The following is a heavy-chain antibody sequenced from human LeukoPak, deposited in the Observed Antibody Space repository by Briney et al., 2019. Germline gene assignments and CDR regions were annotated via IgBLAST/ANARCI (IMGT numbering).Heavy chain of an antibody. V-gene: IGHV3-21*01. CDR1: GXSFSGYT. D-gene: IGHD6-13*01. CDR2: ITSFSTYI. CDR3: ARDKPDSSWYGPKDY. J-gene: IGHJ4*02. Sequence: KPGGSLRLSCAASGXSFSGYTMNWVRQAPGKGLEWVSSITSFSTYIYYAASVEGRFTISRDNSKNSLYLQMNSLRAEDTAVYYCARDKPDSSWYGPKDYWGRGTLVTVSS.